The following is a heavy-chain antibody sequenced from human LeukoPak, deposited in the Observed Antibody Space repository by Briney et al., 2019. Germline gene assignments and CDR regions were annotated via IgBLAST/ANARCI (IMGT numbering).Heavy chain of an antibody. J-gene: IGHJ4*02. CDR3: ARDKEDGGNSRFDY. CDR1: GGSISSSHW. CDR2: IYHSGST. V-gene: IGHV4-4*02. D-gene: IGHD4-23*01. Sequence: PSGTLSLTCAVSGGSISSSHWWTWVRQPPGKGLEWLGEIYHSGSTNYNPSLKSRVTISVDKSKNQFSLKLSSVTAADTALYYCARDKEDGGNSRFDYWGQGALVTVSS.